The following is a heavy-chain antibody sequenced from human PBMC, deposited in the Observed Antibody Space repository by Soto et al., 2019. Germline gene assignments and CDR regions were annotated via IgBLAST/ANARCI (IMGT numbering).Heavy chain of an antibody. J-gene: IGHJ4*02. Sequence: EVQLVQSGAEVKKPGDSLKISCQGSGFTYINYWIDWVRQEPGKGLEWMGRIYPYDSDTRYGPSFQGQITISADKSRSTAYLQLRSLKTSDTAVYYCAKGARSGTGDNDYVASWGQGTQITVSS. CDR1: GFTYINYW. D-gene: IGHD2-21*02. V-gene: IGHV5-51*01. CDR2: IYPYDSDT. CDR3: AKGARSGTGDNDYVAS.